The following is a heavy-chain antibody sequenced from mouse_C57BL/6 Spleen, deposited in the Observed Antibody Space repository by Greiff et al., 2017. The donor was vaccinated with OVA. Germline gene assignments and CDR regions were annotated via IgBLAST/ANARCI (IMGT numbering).Heavy chain of an antibody. CDR1: GYSFTGYY. V-gene: IGHV1-42*01. J-gene: IGHJ4*01. CDR2: INPSTGGT. Sequence: VQLQQSGPELVKPGASVKISCKASGYSFTGYYMNWVKQSPEKSLEWIGEINPSTGGTTYNQKFKAKATLTVDKSSSTAYMQLKSLTSEDSAVYYCARWGSSYYYAMDYWGQGTSVTVSS. D-gene: IGHD1-1*01. CDR3: ARWGSSYYYAMDY.